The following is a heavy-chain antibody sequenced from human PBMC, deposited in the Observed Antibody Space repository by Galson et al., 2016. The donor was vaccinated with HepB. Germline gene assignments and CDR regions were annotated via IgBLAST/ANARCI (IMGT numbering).Heavy chain of an antibody. V-gene: IGHV3-23*01. J-gene: IGHJ1*01. D-gene: IGHD2-21*02. CDR3: AKSGPRDPDCGGGCYVIYFHS. CDR1: GFSFSDYA. Sequence: SLRLSCAASGFSFSDYAMSWVRQAPGRGLEWVSSLTGSGGGPYYADAVKGRFTISRDNSKNTVSLQMNSLRVEDTAVYYCAKSGPRDPDCGGGCYVIYFHSWGQGTLVTVSS. CDR2: LTGSGGGP.